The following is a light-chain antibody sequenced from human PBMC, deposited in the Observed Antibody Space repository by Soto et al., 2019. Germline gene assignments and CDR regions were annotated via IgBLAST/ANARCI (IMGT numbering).Light chain of an antibody. Sequence: QSVLTQPASVSGSPGQSITISCTGTSSDVGGYNYVSWYQQHPGKAPKLMIYDVSNRPPGVSNRFSGSKSGNTASLTISGLQAEDEADYYCSSYTSSSTYVVFGGGTKLTVL. V-gene: IGLV2-14*01. J-gene: IGLJ2*01. CDR1: SSDVGGYNY. CDR3: SSYTSSSTYVV. CDR2: DVS.